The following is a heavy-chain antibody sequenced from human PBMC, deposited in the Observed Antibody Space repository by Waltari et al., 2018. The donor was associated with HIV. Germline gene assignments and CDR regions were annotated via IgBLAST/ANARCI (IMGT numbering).Heavy chain of an antibody. D-gene: IGHD3-16*01. CDR3: ARHSRALVWSNHFYYGLDV. CDR2: MYYSEST. V-gene: IGHV4-39*01. Sequence: QPKLQESGPGLVKPSETVSLTCTVSGGSISSNTYFWAWIRQAPGRGLEWVAPMYYSESTYYNPSVKGRVAISIDTSKNHFSLELRSVTAADTAVYYCARHSRALVWSNHFYYGLDVWGQGTTVAVSS. J-gene: IGHJ6*02. CDR1: GGSISSNTYF.